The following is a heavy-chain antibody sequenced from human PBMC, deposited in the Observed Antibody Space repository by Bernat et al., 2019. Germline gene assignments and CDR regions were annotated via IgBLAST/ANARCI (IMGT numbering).Heavy chain of an antibody. Sequence: EVRLVESGGGLVQPGESLRLSCAASGFTFSSYWMHWVRQVPGKGLVWVSRINTDGRSTDYADSVKGRFTISRDNAKNTLYLQMNSLRAEDTAVYYCAREESSGRDAFDIWGQGTMVTVSS. CDR1: GFTFSSYW. J-gene: IGHJ3*02. D-gene: IGHD6-19*01. CDR2: INTDGRST. CDR3: AREESSGRDAFDI. V-gene: IGHV3-74*01.